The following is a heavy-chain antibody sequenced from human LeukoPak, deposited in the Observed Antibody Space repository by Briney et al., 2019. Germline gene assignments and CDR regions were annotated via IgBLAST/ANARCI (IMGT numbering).Heavy chain of an antibody. J-gene: IGHJ4*02. CDR3: ARGSEDYDSSGYYYDLGDY. D-gene: IGHD3-22*01. CDR2: IIPIFGTA. Sequence: SVKVSCKAPGGTFSSYAISWVRQAPGQGLEWMGGIIPIFGTANYAQKFQGRVTITADESTSTAYMELSSLRAEDTAVYYCARGSEDYDSSGYYYDLGDYWGQGNLVTVSS. V-gene: IGHV1-69*13. CDR1: GGTFSSYA.